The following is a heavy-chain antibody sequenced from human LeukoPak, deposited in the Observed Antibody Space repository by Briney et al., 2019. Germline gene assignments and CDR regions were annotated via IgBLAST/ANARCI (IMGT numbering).Heavy chain of an antibody. CDR3: ARDVRYSSSREFDY. D-gene: IGHD6-13*01. CDR2: IYHSGST. CDR1: GGSFSGYY. Sequence: SETLSLTCAVYGGSFSGYYWSWIRQPPGKGLEWIGSIYHSGSTYYNPSLKSRVTISVDTSKNQFSLKLSSVTAADTAVYYCARDVRYSSSREFDYWGQGTLVTVSS. J-gene: IGHJ4*02. V-gene: IGHV4-34*01.